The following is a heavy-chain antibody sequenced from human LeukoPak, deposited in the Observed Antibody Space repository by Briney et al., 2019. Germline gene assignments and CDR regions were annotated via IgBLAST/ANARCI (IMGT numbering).Heavy chain of an antibody. D-gene: IGHD6-6*01. V-gene: IGHV5-51*01. J-gene: IGHJ5*02. CDR2: IYPGDSDT. Sequence: GESLKISCKGSGYSFTNYWIGWVRQMPGKGLEWMGIIYPGDSDTRYSPSFQGQVTISADKSISTAYLQWSSLKASDTAMYYCARSASSVYNWFDPWGQGTLVTVSS. CDR3: ARSASSVYNWFDP. CDR1: GYSFTNYW.